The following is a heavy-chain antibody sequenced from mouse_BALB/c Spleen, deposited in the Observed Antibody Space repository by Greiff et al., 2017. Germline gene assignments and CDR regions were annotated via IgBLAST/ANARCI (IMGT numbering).Heavy chain of an antibody. CDR1: GFTFSSYA. Sequence: EVKLVESGGGLVKPGGSLKLSCAASGFTFSSYAMSWVRQTPEKRLEWVASISSGGSTYYPDSVKGRFTISRDNARNILYLQMSSLRSEDTAMYYCARSTMITTGAMDYWSQGTSVTVSS. D-gene: IGHD2-4*01. CDR3: ARSTMITTGAMDY. V-gene: IGHV5-6-5*01. CDR2: ISSGGST. J-gene: IGHJ4*01.